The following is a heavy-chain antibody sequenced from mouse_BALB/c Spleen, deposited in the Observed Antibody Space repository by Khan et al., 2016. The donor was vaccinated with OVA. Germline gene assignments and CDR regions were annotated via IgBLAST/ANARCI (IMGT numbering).Heavy chain of an antibody. CDR2: IWACGST. CDR3: ARSKYLARY. CDR1: GYSLTRYG. D-gene: IGHD3-3*01. V-gene: IGHV2-9*02. Sequence: VQLQESGPGLVAPSQCLSITCTVYGYSLTRYGVHWVRQPPGKGLEWLGLIWACGSTNYYWALMSRLSISIDNSKSLVFLIMNSLQTDDTALYYCARSKYLARYWGQGTTLTVSS. J-gene: IGHJ2*01.